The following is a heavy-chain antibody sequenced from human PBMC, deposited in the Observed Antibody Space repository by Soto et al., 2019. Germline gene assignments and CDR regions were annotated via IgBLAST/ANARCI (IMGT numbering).Heavy chain of an antibody. CDR2: INAGNGNT. J-gene: IGHJ6*02. D-gene: IGHD1-26*01. Sequence: ASVKVTCKASGYTFTSYAMHWLRQAPGQRLEWMGWINAGNGNTKYSQKFQGRVTITRDTSASTAYMELSSLRSEDTAVYYCASGSQRIVGSEDRLAVWAQGTTDLVSS. CDR1: GYTFTSYA. V-gene: IGHV1-3*01. CDR3: ASGSQRIVGSEDRLAV.